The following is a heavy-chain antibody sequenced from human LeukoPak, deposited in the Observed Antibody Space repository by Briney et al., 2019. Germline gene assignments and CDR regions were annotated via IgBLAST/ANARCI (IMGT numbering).Heavy chain of an antibody. Sequence: ASVKVSCKASGYTVTSYDMNWVRQATGQGLEWMGWMNPNSGNTGYAHKFQGRVTMTRDTSTSTVYLELSSLRSEDTAVYYCARALGSDIPYDYWGQGTLVTVSA. CDR1: GYTVTSYD. V-gene: IGHV1-8*01. CDR3: ARALGSDIPYDY. D-gene: IGHD3-9*01. J-gene: IGHJ4*02. CDR2: MNPNSGNT.